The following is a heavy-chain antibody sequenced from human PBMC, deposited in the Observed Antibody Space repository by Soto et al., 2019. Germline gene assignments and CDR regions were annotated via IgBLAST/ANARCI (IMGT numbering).Heavy chain of an antibody. V-gene: IGHV4-4*02. CDR3: ARRGAVAGTEVDY. CDR1: GGSISNNNW. CDR2: IYHSGST. Sequence: QVQLQESGPGLVKASGTLSLTCAVSGGSISNNNWWSWVRQPPGKGLEGIGEIYHSGSTNYNPSLKSRVTISVDKSKNQFSLKLSSVTAADTAVYYCARRGAVAGTEVDYWGQGTLVTVSS. D-gene: IGHD6-19*01. J-gene: IGHJ4*02.